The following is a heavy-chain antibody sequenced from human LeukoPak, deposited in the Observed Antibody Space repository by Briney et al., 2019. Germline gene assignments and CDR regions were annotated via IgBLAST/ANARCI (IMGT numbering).Heavy chain of an antibody. Sequence: GALRLSCAASGFTFSSYWMHWVRQAPGKGLEWVAVISYDGSNKYYADSVKGRFTISRDNSKNTLYLQMNSLRAEDTAVYYCAKDLYGDLNWGQGTLVTVSS. CDR2: ISYDGSNK. CDR3: AKDLYGDLN. CDR1: GFTFSSYW. D-gene: IGHD4-17*01. V-gene: IGHV3-30*18. J-gene: IGHJ4*02.